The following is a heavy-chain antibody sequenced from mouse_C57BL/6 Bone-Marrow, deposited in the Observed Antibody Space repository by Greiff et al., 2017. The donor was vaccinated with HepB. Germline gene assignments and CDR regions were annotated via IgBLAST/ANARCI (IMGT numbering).Heavy chain of an antibody. CDR1: GFSLSTFGMG. Sequence: VKLVESGPGILQPSQTLSLTCSFSGFSLSTFGMGVGWNRQPSGKGLEWLAHIWWDDDKYYNPALKSRLTISKDTSKNQVFLKIANVDTADTATYYCARMGYYGSRGYWGQGTTLTVSS. D-gene: IGHD1-1*01. V-gene: IGHV8-8*01. CDR3: ARMGYYGSRGY. CDR2: IWWDDDK. J-gene: IGHJ2*01.